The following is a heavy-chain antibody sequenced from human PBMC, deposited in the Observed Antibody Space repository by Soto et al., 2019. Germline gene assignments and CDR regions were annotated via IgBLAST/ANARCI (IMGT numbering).Heavy chain of an antibody. J-gene: IGHJ3*02. Sequence: QVQLVQSVAEVKKPGSSVKVSCKASGGTFSSYAFTWVRQAPGQGLEWMGRIIPVFGTTNYAQKFQGRVTIIADESTSTAYMELSSLRSEDTVIYYCGRSSATTVAFDIWGQGTLFTLSS. CDR1: GGTFSSYA. CDR3: GRSSATTVAFDI. D-gene: IGHD1-1*01. CDR2: IIPVFGTT. V-gene: IGHV1-69*01.